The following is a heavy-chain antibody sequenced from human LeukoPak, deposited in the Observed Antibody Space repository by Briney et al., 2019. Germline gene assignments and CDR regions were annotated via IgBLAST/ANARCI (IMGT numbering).Heavy chain of an antibody. V-gene: IGHV3-48*01. CDR3: ARELDYGDYGDYFDY. D-gene: IGHD4-17*01. CDR2: ISSSSSTI. Sequence: PGGSLRLSCAASGFTFSSYSMNWVRQAPGKGLEWVSHISSSSSTIYYADSVKGRFTISRDNSKNTLYLQMNSLRAEDTAVYYCARELDYGDYGDYFDYWGQGTLVTVSS. CDR1: GFTFSSYS. J-gene: IGHJ4*02.